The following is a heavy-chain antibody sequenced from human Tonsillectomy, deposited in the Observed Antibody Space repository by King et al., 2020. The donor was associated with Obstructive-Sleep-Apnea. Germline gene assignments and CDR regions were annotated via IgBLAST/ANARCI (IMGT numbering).Heavy chain of an antibody. V-gene: IGHV3-49*03. CDR2: IRSKAYGGTT. J-gene: IGHJ4*02. Sequence: VQLVESGGGLVQPGRSLRLSCTASGFTFGDYAMSWFRQAPGKGLGWVGFIRSKAYGGTTEYAASVKGRFTISRDDSKSIAYLQMNSLKTEDTAVYYCTRDLTKSGYSGYDCFDYWGQGTLVTVSS. CDR1: GFTFGDYA. D-gene: IGHD5-12*01. CDR3: TRDLTKSGYSGYDCFDY.